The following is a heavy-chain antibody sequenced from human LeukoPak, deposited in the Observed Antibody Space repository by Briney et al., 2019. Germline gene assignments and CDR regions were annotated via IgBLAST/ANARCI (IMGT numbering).Heavy chain of an antibody. J-gene: IGHJ4*02. CDR1: GGTFSSYT. CDR3: ARVDYGGNSGFGY. Sequence: SVKVSCKASGGTFSSYTISWVRLAPGQGLEWMGRIIPILGIANYAQKFQGRVTITADKSTSTAYMELSSLRSEDTAVYYCARVDYGGNSGFGYWGQGTLVTVSS. V-gene: IGHV1-69*02. D-gene: IGHD4-23*01. CDR2: IIPILGIA.